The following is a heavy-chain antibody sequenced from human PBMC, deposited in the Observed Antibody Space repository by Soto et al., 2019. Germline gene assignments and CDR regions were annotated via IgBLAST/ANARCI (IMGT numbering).Heavy chain of an antibody. J-gene: IGHJ4*02. CDR3: ARHTSSSSWSLFDY. D-gene: IGHD6-13*01. V-gene: IGHV4-30-4*01. Sequence: SETLSLTCTVSGASISSGDFPWSWIRQAPGKGLEWIGYILDSGSIYYNPSLKGRVTISVDTSMNQVSLKLTSVTAADTAVYYCARHTSSSSWSLFDYWGQGTLVTVSS. CDR2: ILDSGSI. CDR1: GASISSGDFP.